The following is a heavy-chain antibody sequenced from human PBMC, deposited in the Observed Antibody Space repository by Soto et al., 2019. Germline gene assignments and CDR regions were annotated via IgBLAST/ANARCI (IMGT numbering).Heavy chain of an antibody. D-gene: IGHD2-21*01. CDR3: ARAMLLWSGWFDP. V-gene: IGHV1-2*04. J-gene: IGHJ5*02. Sequence: ASVKVSCKASGYTFTGYYMHWVRQAPGQGLERMGWINPNSGGTNYAQKFQGWVTMTRDTSISTAYMELSRLRSDDTAVYYCARAMLLWSGWFDPWGQGTLVTVSS. CDR1: GYTFTGYY. CDR2: INPNSGGT.